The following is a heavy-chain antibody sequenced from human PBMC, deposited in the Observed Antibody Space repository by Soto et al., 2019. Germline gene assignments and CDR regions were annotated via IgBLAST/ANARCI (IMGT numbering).Heavy chain of an antibody. D-gene: IGHD4-17*01. CDR3: ESSRDYGDYDAFDI. CDR2: IYSGGST. J-gene: IGHJ3*02. V-gene: IGHV3-66*01. CDR1: GFTVSSNY. Sequence: VGSLRLSCAASGFTVSSNYMSWVRQAPGKGLEWVSVIYSGGSTYYADSVKGRFTISRDNSKNTLYLQMNSLRAEDTAVYYCESSRDYGDYDAFDIWGQGTMVTVSS.